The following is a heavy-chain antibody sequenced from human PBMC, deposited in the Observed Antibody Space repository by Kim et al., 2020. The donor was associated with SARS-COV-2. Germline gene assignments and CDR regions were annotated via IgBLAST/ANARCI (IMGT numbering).Heavy chain of an antibody. Sequence: GGSLRLSCAASGVTFSKAWMSWVRQAPGKGLEWIGRLKSKNEAGTTDYSGPVKGRFTISRDDSQNTLYLQMNNLKVEDTGVYFCATDGWYYGSGNDYWGQGTLVTVSS. CDR3: ATDGWYYGSGNDY. D-gene: IGHD3-10*01. CDR1: GVTFSKAW. CDR2: LKSKNEAGTT. V-gene: IGHV3-15*01. J-gene: IGHJ4*02.